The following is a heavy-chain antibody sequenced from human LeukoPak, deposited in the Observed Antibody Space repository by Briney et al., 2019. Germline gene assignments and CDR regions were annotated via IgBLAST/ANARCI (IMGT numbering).Heavy chain of an antibody. CDR3: AKNYGISRPFYDY. CDR2: ISGDAIYT. V-gene: IGHV3-23*01. J-gene: IGHJ4*02. D-gene: IGHD4-17*01. CDR1: GFTLSNYA. Sequence: GGSLRLSCAASGFTLSNYAMTWVRQAPGKGLQWVSAISGDAIYTYYLDSVKGRFTTSRDNSKNTLFLQMNSLRADDTAVYYCAKNYGISRPFYDYWGQGIVVTVSS.